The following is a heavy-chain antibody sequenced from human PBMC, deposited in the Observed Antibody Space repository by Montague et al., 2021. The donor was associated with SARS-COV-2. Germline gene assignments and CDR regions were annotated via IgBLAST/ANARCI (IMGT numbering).Heavy chain of an antibody. V-gene: IGHV4-39*07. CDR1: GGSISSSSYY. Sequence: SETLSLTCTVSGGSISSSSYYWGWIRQPTGKGLEWIGSIYYSGSTYYNPSLKSRVTISVDTSKNQFSLKLSSVTAADTAVYYCARAPFMITFGGVITRLRGYYFDYWGQGTLVTVSS. J-gene: IGHJ4*02. CDR2: IYYSGST. CDR3: ARAPFMITFGGVITRLRGYYFDY. D-gene: IGHD3-16*01.